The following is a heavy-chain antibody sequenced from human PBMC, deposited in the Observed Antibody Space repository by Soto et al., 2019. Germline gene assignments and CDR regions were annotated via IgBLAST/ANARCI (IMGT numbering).Heavy chain of an antibody. J-gene: IGHJ4*02. Sequence: SETXXXSCTXSXGSLSSYYWSWVRQPPGKGLEWIGYIYYSGSTNYNPSLKSRVTISVDTSKNQFSLKLSSVTAADTAVYYCARAWGFYCDYWGQGTLVTVSS. D-gene: IGHD1-26*01. V-gene: IGHV4-59*01. CDR3: ARAWGFYCDY. CDR1: XGSLSSYY. CDR2: IYYSGST.